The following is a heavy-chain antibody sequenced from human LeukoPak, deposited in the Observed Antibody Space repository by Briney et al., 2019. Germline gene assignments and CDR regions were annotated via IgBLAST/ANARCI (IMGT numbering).Heavy chain of an antibody. CDR1: GFTFSSYA. D-gene: IGHD3-10*01. CDR2: ISYDGSNK. CDR3: ARIPPLYGSGRDSDY. J-gene: IGHJ4*02. V-gene: IGHV3-30*01. Sequence: PGRSLRLSCAASGFTFSSYAMHWVRQAPGKGLEWVAVISYDGSNKYYADSVRGRFTISRDNSKNTLYLQMNSLRAEDTAVYYCARIPPLYGSGRDSDYWGQGTLVTVSS.